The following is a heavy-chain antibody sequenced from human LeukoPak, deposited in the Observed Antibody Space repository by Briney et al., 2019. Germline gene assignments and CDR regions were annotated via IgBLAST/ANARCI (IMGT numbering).Heavy chain of an antibody. D-gene: IGHD6-13*01. J-gene: IGHJ3*02. Sequence: SETLSLTCTVSGGSISSYYWSWIRQPPGKGLEWIGYIYYSGSTNYNPSLKSRVTISVDTSKNQFSLKLSSVTAADTAVYYCARPIPGIAAADAFDIWGQGTMVTVSS. CDR1: GGSISSYY. CDR3: ARPIPGIAAADAFDI. CDR2: IYYSGST. V-gene: IGHV4-59*01.